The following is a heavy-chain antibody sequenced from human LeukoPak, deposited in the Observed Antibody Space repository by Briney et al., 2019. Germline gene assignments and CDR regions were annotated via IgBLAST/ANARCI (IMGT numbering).Heavy chain of an antibody. Sequence: TSVKVSCKASGFTFTSSAMQWVRQARGQRLEWIGWTVVGSGNTNYAQKFQERVTITRDMSTSTAYMELSSLRSEDTAVYYCAATSGSLVVYDYYMDVWGKGTTVTVSS. D-gene: IGHD1-26*01. CDR3: AATSGSLVVYDYYMDV. J-gene: IGHJ6*03. V-gene: IGHV1-58*02. CDR1: GFTFTSSA. CDR2: TVVGSGNT.